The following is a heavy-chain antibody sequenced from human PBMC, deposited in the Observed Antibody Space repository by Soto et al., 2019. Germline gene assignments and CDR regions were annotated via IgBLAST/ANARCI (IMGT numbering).Heavy chain of an antibody. D-gene: IGHD2-15*01. CDR2: LYWDDDM. CDR1: VFSLSTSGVG. Sequence: QITLKQTGPALAQPTQPITLTCTFSVFSLSTSGVGVPSIRQPPVKAVDWLAVLYWDDDMRYSPPLKSRLTITNDTSIHLVVLTTTNLEPVDTATYYCAHRRRLAATYICDIWGKPTMVTVPS. J-gene: IGHJ3*02. CDR3: AHRRRLAATYICDI. V-gene: IGHV2-5*02.